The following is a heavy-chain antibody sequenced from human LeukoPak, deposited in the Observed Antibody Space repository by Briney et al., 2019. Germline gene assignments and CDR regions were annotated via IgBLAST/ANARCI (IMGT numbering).Heavy chain of an antibody. D-gene: IGHD3-10*01. Sequence: KPSETLSLTCTVSGGSISSYYWSWIRQPPGKGLEWIGSIYYSGSTYYNPSLKSRVTISVDTSKNQFSLKLSSVTAADTAVYYCARDITMVRGASDWGQGTLVPSPQ. CDR2: IYYSGST. CDR3: ARDITMVRGASD. V-gene: IGHV4-59*12. CDR1: GGSISSYY. J-gene: IGHJ4*02.